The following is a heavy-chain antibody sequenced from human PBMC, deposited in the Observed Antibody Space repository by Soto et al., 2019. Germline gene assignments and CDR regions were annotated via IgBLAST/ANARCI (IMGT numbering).Heavy chain of an antibody. CDR1: GGSISSGGYY. CDR3: ARDRWGTAMAYYYYYGMDV. V-gene: IGHV4-31*03. D-gene: IGHD5-18*01. J-gene: IGHJ6*02. CDR2: IYYSGST. Sequence: SETLSLTCTVSGGSISSGGYYWSWIRQHPGKGLEWIGYIYYSGSTYYNPSLKSRVTISVDTSKNQFSLKLSSVTAADTAVYYCARDRWGTAMAYYYYYGMDVWGQGTTVTVSS.